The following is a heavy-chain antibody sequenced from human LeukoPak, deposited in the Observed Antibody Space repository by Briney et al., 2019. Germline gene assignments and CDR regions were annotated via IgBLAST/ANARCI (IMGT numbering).Heavy chain of an antibody. V-gene: IGHV3-30-3*01. CDR2: ISYDGSNK. D-gene: IGHD3-3*01. CDR3: AELSITTS. J-gene: IGHJ5*02. Sequence: GGSLRLSCAASGFTFSSHALHWVRQAPGKGLEWVAVISYDGSNKYYADSVKGRFTISRDNSKNTLYLQMNSLRAEDTAVYYCAELSITTSWGQGTLVTVSS. CDR1: GFTFSSHA.